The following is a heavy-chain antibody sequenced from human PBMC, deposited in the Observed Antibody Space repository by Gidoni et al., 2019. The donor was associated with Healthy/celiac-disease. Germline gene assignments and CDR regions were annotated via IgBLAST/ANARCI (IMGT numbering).Heavy chain of an antibody. V-gene: IGHV3-30*18. CDR3: AKHQRGYCSSTSCSPFDY. J-gene: IGHJ4*02. CDR1: GITFRSSG. CDR2: ISYDGSNK. D-gene: IGHD2-2*01. Sequence: QVQLVESGGGVVQPGRSLRLSCAASGITFRSSGMHWVRQAPGKGLEWVAVISYDGSNKYYADSVKGRFTISRDNSKNTLYLQMNSLRAEDTAVYYCAKHQRGYCSSTSCSPFDYWGQGTLVTVSS.